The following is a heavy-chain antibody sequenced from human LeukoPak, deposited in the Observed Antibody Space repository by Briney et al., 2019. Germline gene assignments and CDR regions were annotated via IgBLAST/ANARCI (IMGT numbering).Heavy chain of an antibody. CDR2: INHSGST. D-gene: IGHD1-26*01. V-gene: IGHV4-34*01. Sequence: SETLSLTCAVYGGSFSGYYWSWIRQPPGKGLEWIGEINHSGSTNYNPSLKGRVTISVDTSKNQFSLKLSSVTAADTAVYYCARDTHQEPFDYWGQGTLVTVSS. CDR3: ARDTHQEPFDY. J-gene: IGHJ4*02. CDR1: GGSFSGYY.